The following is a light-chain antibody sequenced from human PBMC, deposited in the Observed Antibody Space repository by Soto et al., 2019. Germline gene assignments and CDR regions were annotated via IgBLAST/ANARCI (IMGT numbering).Light chain of an antibody. CDR2: SNA. CDR1: NSNIGSNT. CDR3: AAWDDSLHGVV. J-gene: IGLJ3*02. Sequence: QSVLTQPPSASGTPGQRITISCSGSNSNIGSNTVNWYQQLPGTAPKLLIYSNAQRPSGVPDRFFGSKSDTSASLAISGLQSDDEADYYCAAWDDSLHGVVFGGGTQLTVL. V-gene: IGLV1-44*01.